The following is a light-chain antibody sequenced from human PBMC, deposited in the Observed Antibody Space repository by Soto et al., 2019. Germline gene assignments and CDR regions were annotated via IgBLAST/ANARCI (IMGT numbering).Light chain of an antibody. CDR1: SSDVGGYNY. J-gene: IGLJ1*01. V-gene: IGLV2-14*01. CDR2: DVS. CDR3: SSYTSSSTKV. Sequence: QSVLTQPASVSGSPGQSITISCTGTSSDVGGYNYVSWYQQHPGKAPKLMIYDVSNRPSGVSNRFSGSKSGNTASLTISGLQAEDEADYYCSSYTSSSTKVFGTGTMLTVL.